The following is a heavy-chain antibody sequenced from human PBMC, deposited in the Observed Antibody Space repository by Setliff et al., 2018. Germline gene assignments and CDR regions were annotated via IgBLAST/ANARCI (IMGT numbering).Heavy chain of an antibody. Sequence: PGESLKISCMGSGYSFTSYWIGWVRQMPGKGLEWMGIIYPGDSDTRYSPSFQGQVTISADRSTRTAYLQWSSLKVSDTAFYYCARSDYGDYFAWDSYGMDVWGQGTTVTVSS. J-gene: IGHJ6*02. CDR2: IYPGDSDT. V-gene: IGHV5-51*01. CDR3: ARSDYGDYFAWDSYGMDV. CDR1: GYSFTSYW. D-gene: IGHD4-17*01.